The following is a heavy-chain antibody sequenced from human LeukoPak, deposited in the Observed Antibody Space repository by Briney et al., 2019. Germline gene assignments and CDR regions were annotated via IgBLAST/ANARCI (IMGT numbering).Heavy chain of an antibody. CDR1: GGSFSGYY. J-gene: IGHJ4*02. V-gene: IGHV4-34*01. Sequence: SETLSLTCAVYGGSFSGYYWSWIRQSPGKGLEWIGEINQSGSTNRNPSLKSRVTISVDTSKNQFSLKVSSVTAADTAVYYCARGYGSGFAYWGQGTLVTASS. CDR2: INQSGST. CDR3: ARGYGSGFAY. D-gene: IGHD3-10*01.